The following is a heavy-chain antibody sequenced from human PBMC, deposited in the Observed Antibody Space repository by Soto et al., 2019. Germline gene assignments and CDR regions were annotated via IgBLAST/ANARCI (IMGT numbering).Heavy chain of an antibody. CDR1: GFTLSNYA. V-gene: IGHV3-30*18. Sequence: LRLSGAASGFTLSNYAMHWVRQAPVKGLEWVALTSYDGNNEYYTDSVKGRFTISRDNSKNTLFLQMNSPRPEDTAVYYCAKDKGVFNWATSYFDYWGQGALVTVSS. D-gene: IGHD1-1*01. J-gene: IGHJ4*02. CDR3: AKDKGVFNWATSYFDY. CDR2: TSYDGNNE.